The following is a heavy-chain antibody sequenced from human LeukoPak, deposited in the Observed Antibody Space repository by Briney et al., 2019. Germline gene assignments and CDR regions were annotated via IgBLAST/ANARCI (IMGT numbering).Heavy chain of an antibody. D-gene: IGHD2-2*01. CDR3: ARDRILPTTHQYQRGINWFDP. CDR2: IIPIIGTA. J-gene: IGHJ5*02. CDR1: GGTFSSYA. Sequence: VASVKVSCKASGGTFSSYAISWVRQAPGQGLEWMGGIIPIIGTANYAQKFQGRVTITTDESTSTAYMELSSLRSEDTAVYYCARDRILPTTHQYQRGINWFDPWGQGTLVTVSS. V-gene: IGHV1-69*05.